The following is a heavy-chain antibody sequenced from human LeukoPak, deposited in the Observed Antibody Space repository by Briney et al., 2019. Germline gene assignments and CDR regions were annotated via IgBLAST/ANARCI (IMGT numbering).Heavy chain of an antibody. CDR2: INHSGST. D-gene: IGHD3-10*01. V-gene: IGHV4-34*01. CDR1: GGSFSGYY. CDR3: AKDLGLWFGELSDY. J-gene: IGHJ4*02. Sequence: PSETLSLTCAVYGGSFSGYYWSWIRQPPGKGLEWIGEINHSGSTNYNPSLKSRVTISVDTSKNQFSLKLSSVTAADTAVYYCAKDLGLWFGELSDYWGQGTLVTVSS.